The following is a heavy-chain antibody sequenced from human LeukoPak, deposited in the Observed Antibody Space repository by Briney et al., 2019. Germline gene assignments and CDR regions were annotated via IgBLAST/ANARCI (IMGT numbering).Heavy chain of an antibody. CDR2: ISYDGSNK. D-gene: IGHD5-24*01. Sequence: GGSLRLSCAASGFTFSSYGMRWVRQAPGKGLEWVAVISYDGSNKYYADSVKGRFTISRDNSKNTLYLQMNSLRAEDTAVYYCAKEERDRLDYWGQGTLVTVSS. CDR3: AKEERDRLDY. J-gene: IGHJ4*02. CDR1: GFTFSSYG. V-gene: IGHV3-30*18.